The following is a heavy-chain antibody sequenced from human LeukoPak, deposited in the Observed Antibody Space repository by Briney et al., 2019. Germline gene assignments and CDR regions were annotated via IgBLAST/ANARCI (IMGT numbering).Heavy chain of an antibody. CDR1: GYTFTGYY. CDR3: ARGDPIGYCSSTSCAYFDY. D-gene: IGHD2-2*01. CDR2: INPNSGGT. Sequence: ASVKVSCKASGYTFTGYYMHWVRQAPGQGLEWMGWINPNSGGTNYAQKFQGRVTMTRDTSISTAYMELSRLRSDDTAVYYCARGDPIGYCSSTSCAYFDYWGQGTLVTVSS. J-gene: IGHJ4*02. V-gene: IGHV1-2*02.